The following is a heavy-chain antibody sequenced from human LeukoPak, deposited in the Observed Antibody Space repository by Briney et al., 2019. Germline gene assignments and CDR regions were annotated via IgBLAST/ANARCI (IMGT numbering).Heavy chain of an antibody. V-gene: IGHV4-34*01. CDR1: GGSISSYY. CDR3: ARARGWLQDFDY. Sequence: PSETLSLTCTDSGGSISSYYWSWIRQPPGKGLEWIGEINHSGSTNYNPSLKSRVTISVDTSKNQFSLKLSSVTAADTAVYYCARARGWLQDFDYWGQGTLVTVPS. J-gene: IGHJ4*02. CDR2: INHSGST. D-gene: IGHD5-12*01.